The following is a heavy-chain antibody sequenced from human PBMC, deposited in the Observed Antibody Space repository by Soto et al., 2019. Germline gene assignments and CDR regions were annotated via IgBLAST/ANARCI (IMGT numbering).Heavy chain of an antibody. CDR3: ARYGDYVNY. Sequence: SETMSVTCAVYGGSFCGYYWGWIRQPPGKGLEWIGYIYYSGSTNYNPSLKSRVTISVDTSKNQFSLKLSSVTAADTAVYYCARYGDYVNYWGQGTLVTVSS. V-gene: IGHV4-59*08. CDR2: IYYSGST. D-gene: IGHD4-17*01. CDR1: GGSFCGYY. J-gene: IGHJ4*02.